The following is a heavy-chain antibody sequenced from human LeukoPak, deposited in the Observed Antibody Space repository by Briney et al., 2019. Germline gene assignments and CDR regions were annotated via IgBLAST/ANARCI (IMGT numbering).Heavy chain of an antibody. CDR1: GDSVSSNSAA. Sequence: SQTLSLTCAISGDSVSSNSAAWNWIRQSPSRGLEWLGRTYYKSRWFSDYAVSVKSRLTINADTSKNQFSLQLNSVTPEDTAVYYCASDSSGLFDNWGQGNLVTVSS. J-gene: IGHJ4*02. D-gene: IGHD3-22*01. V-gene: IGHV6-1*01. CDR3: ASDSSGLFDN. CDR2: TYYKSRWFS.